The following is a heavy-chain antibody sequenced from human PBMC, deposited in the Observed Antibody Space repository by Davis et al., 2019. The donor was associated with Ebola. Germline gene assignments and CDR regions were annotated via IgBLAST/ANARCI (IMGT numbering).Heavy chain of an antibody. Sequence: ASVKVSCKASGYTFTGYYMHWVRQAPGQGLEWMGWINPNSGGTNYAQKLQGRVTMTTDTSTSTAYMELRSLRSDDTAVYYCARESTTVTTGWFDPWGQGTLVTVSS. CDR3: ARESTTVTTGWFDP. CDR2: INPNSGGT. CDR1: GYTFTGYY. D-gene: IGHD4-17*01. V-gene: IGHV1-2*02. J-gene: IGHJ5*02.